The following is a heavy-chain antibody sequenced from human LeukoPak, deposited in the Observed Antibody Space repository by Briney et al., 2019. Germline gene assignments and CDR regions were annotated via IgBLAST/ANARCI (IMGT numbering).Heavy chain of an antibody. CDR2: ISAYNGNT. J-gene: IGHJ4*02. CDR1: GYTFTSYG. D-gene: IGHD3-22*01. Sequence: EASVKVSCKASGYTFTSYGISWVRQAPGQGLEWMGWISAYNGNTNYAQKLQGRVTMTTDTSTSTAYMELRSLRSDDTAVYYCARDVNYYDSSGYYWEFDYWGQGTLVTVSS. V-gene: IGHV1-18*01. CDR3: ARDVNYYDSSGYYWEFDY.